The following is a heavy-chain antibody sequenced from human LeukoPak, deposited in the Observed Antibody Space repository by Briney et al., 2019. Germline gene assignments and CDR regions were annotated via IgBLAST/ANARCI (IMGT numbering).Heavy chain of an antibody. CDR1: GGSFGGYY. Sequence: SETLSLTCAVYGGSFGGYYWSWIRQPPGKGLEWIGEINHSGSTNYNPSLKSRVTISVDTSKKQFSLKLSSVTAADTAVYYCVTYYFDSSGPKKNYWGQGTLVTVSS. V-gene: IGHV4-34*01. J-gene: IGHJ4*02. CDR2: INHSGST. D-gene: IGHD3-22*01. CDR3: VTYYFDSSGPKKNY.